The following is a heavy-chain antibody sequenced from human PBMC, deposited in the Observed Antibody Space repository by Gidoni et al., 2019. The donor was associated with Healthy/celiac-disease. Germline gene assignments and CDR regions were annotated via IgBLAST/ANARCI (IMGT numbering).Heavy chain of an antibody. CDR2: IYHSGST. CDR3: ARWDQSDILTGYPYLAAYGMDV. D-gene: IGHD3-9*01. J-gene: IGHJ6*02. Sequence: QVQLQESGPGLVKPSGTLSLTCAVSGGSISSSHWWSWVRQPPGKGLEWIGEIYHSGSTNYNPSLKSRVTISVDKSKNQFSLKLSSVTAADTAVYYCARWDQSDILTGYPYLAAYGMDVWGQGTTVTVSS. V-gene: IGHV4-4*02. CDR1: GGSISSSHW.